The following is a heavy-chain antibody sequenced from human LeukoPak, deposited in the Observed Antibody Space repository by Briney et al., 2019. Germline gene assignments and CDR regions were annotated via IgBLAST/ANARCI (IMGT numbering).Heavy chain of an antibody. Sequence: PSETLSLTCTVSGGSISSSSYYWGWIRQPPGKGLEWIGSIYYSGTTYYNPSLKSRVTISVDTSKIQFSLKLSSVAATDTAVYFCARLRFDFWSGYTHPYFGYWGQGTLVTVSS. J-gene: IGHJ4*02. CDR2: IYYSGTT. V-gene: IGHV4-39*01. D-gene: IGHD3-3*01. CDR3: ARLRFDFWSGYTHPYFGY. CDR1: GGSISSSSYY.